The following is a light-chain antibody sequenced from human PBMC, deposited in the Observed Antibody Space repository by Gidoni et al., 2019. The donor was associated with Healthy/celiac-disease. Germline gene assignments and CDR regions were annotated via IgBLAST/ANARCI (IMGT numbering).Light chain of an antibody. Sequence: QPVLTQPPSASASLGASVTLTCTLSSGYSNYKVDWYQQRPGKGPRFVMRVGTGGIVGSKGDGIPDRFSVLGSGLNRYLTIKNIQEEDESDYHCGADHGSGSNFVTVVGGGTKLTVL. CDR1: SGYSNYK. V-gene: IGLV9-49*01. J-gene: IGLJ2*01. CDR2: VGTGGIVG. CDR3: GADHGSGSNFVTV.